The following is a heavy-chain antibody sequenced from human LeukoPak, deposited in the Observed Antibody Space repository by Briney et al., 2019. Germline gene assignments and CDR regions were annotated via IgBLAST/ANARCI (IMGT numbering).Heavy chain of an antibody. D-gene: IGHD2-15*01. CDR1: GFTFSSYS. CDR3: AKGRQVVVAATRSYYYYGMDV. CDR2: ISGSGCST. V-gene: IGHV3-23*01. J-gene: IGHJ6*02. Sequence: GVSVRLSYAASGFTFSSYSMSWVRQAPGTALEWVSAISGSGCSTYYADSAEGRFTIYRDDSKDTLHLQMNSVRAEDTAVYYCAKGRQVVVAATRSYYYYGMDVWGQGTTVTVSS.